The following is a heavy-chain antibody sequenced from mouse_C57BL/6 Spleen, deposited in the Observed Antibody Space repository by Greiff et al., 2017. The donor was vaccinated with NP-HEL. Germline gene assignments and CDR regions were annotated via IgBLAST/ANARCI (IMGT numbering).Heavy chain of an antibody. Sequence: QVQLQQPGAELVMPGASVKLSCKASGDTVTSDRMHWVKQRPGQGREGKGEIDPSDSYTNYNQKFKGKSTLTVDKSSSTAYMQLSSLTSEDSAVYYCARGDDGYYGAWFAYWGQGTLVTVSA. V-gene: IGHV1-69*01. CDR1: GDTVTSDR. D-gene: IGHD2-3*01. J-gene: IGHJ3*01. CDR3: ARGDDGYYGAWFAY. CDR2: IDPSDSYT.